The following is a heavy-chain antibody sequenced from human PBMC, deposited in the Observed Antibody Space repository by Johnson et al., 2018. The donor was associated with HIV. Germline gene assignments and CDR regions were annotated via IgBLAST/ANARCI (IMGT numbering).Heavy chain of an antibody. CDR2: SGSRDTT. CDR1: GFTVSSNY. V-gene: IGHV3-23*04. J-gene: IGHJ3*02. D-gene: IGHD6-13*01. CDR3: AKNFGKILAAGGLEVGDAFDI. Sequence: EVQLVESGGGLVKPGGSLRLSCAASGFTVSSNYMSWVRQAPGKGLEWVSAISGSRDTTYYADSVKGRFSISRDSSKNTLYLQMNSLRDEDTAVYYCAKNFGKILAAGGLEVGDAFDIWGQGTMVTVSS.